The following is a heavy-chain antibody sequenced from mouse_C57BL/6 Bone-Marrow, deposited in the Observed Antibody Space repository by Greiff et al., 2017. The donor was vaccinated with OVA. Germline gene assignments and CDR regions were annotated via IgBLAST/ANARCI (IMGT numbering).Heavy chain of an antibody. D-gene: IGHD2-4*01. J-gene: IGHJ3*01. CDR3: ARGGLRPFAY. CDR2: ISSGSSTI. V-gene: IGHV5-17*01. Sequence: EVNVVESGGGLVKPGGSLKLSCAASGFTFSDYGMHWVRQAPEKGLEWVAYISSGSSTIYYADTVKGRFTISSDNAKNTLFLQMTSLRSEDTAMYYCARGGLRPFAYWGQGTLVTVSA. CDR1: GFTFSDYG.